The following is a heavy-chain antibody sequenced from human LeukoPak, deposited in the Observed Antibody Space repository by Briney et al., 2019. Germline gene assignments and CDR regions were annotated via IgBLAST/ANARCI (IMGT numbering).Heavy chain of an antibody. CDR2: IYYRGST. D-gene: IGHD3-22*01. V-gene: IGHV4-61*01. J-gene: IGHJ3*02. CDR3: ARDSPSDLYDSSGSYQSDAFDI. CDR1: GGSVTSATYN. Sequence: SETLSLTCTVSGGSVTSATYNWSWIRQPPGKGLEWIGYIYYRGSTNYNPSLKSRVTISVDTSKNQFSLKLSSVTAADTAVYYCARDSPSDLYDSSGSYQSDAFDIWSQGTMVTVSS.